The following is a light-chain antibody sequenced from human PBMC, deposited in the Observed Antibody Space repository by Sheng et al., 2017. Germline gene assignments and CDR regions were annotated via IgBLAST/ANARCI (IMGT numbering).Light chain of an antibody. CDR1: ESVSDW. V-gene: IGKV1-5*03. CDR3: QQYKTYSLT. J-gene: IGKJ1*01. Sequence: DIQMTQSPSALSASVGDRVTITCRATESVSDWLAWYQQKPGRAPKLLISKASSLESGVPSRFSGSGSGTDFTLTISSLQPDDFATYYCQQYKTYSLTFGQGTKVEIK. CDR2: KAS.